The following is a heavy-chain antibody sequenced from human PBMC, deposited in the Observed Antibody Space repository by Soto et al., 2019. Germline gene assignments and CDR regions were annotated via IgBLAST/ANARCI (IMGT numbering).Heavy chain of an antibody. J-gene: IGHJ4*02. V-gene: IGHV3-23*01. CDR1: GFTFSNYA. CDR2: VTPSGGNT. D-gene: IGHD6-19*01. Sequence: HPGGSLRLSCVASGFTFSNYATSWVRQAPGKGLEWVSSVTPSGGNTYYADSVKGRFTMSRDNSKNTLYLQMSSLRVEDTAVYYCANSLGGGFCVYWGQGTLVTVSS. CDR3: ANSLGGGFCVY.